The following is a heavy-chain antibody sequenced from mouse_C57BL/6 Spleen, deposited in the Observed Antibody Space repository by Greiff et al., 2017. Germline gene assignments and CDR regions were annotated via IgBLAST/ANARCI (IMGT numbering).Heavy chain of an antibody. CDR1: GYSFTGYY. CDR2: INPSTGGT. V-gene: IGHV1-42*01. Sequence: VQLKQSGPELVKPGASVKISCKASGYSFTGYYMNWVKQSPEKSLEWIGEINPSTGGTTYNQKFKAKATLTVDKSSSTAYMQLKSLTSEDSAVYYCARSHYYGSSSGFAYWGQGTLVTVSA. J-gene: IGHJ3*01. CDR3: ARSHYYGSSSGFAY. D-gene: IGHD1-1*01.